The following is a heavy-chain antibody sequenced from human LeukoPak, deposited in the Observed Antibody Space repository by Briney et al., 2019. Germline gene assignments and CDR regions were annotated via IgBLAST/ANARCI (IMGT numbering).Heavy chain of an antibody. V-gene: IGHV3-7*01. CDR1: GFTFSSYW. Sequence: GGSLRLSCAASGFTFSSYWMSWVRQAPGKGLECVANIKEDGSEEYYVDSVKGRFSISRDNAKNSLYLQMNSLRAEDTAVYYCARDWLAGNPYHAFDSWGKGTMVTVSS. D-gene: IGHD3-22*01. J-gene: IGHJ3*02. CDR2: IKEDGSEE. CDR3: ARDWLAGNPYHAFDS.